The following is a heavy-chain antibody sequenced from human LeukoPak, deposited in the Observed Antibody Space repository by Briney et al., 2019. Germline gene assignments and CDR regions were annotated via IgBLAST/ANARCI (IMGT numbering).Heavy chain of an antibody. V-gene: IGHV4-39*01. CDR2: LYYTGIT. J-gene: IGHJ4*02. D-gene: IGHD1-26*01. CDR1: GGSISNAAYH. Sequence: KPSETLSLTCTVSGGSISNAAYHWGWIRQTPGKGLEWIGSLYYTGITYYNPSLKSRVTISADTSKNQFSLKVTSVTAADTAVYYCARLINGSPGDYSGQGTLVTVSS. CDR3: ARLINGSPGDY.